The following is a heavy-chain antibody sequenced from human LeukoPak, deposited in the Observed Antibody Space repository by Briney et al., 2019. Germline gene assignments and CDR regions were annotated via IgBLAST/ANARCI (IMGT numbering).Heavy chain of an antibody. V-gene: IGHV4-59*01. D-gene: IGHD3-22*01. CDR2: TYYSGST. J-gene: IGHJ4*02. CDR1: GGSISNYY. CDR3: ARASFGPYDSSGFFGY. Sequence: PSETLSLTCTVSGGSISNYYWTWIRQPPGKGLEWIGYTYYSGSTNYNPSLQRRVTMSVETSKNQFSLNLSSVTAADTAVYYCARASFGPYDSSGFFGYWGQGTLVTVSS.